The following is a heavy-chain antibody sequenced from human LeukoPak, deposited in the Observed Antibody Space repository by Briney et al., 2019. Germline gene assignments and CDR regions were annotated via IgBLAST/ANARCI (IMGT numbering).Heavy chain of an antibody. CDR2: IYYSGST. Sequence: SETLSLTCAVSGYSISSGYYWGWIRQPPGKGLEWIGYIYYSGSTNYNPSLKSRVTISVDTSKNQFSLKLSSVTAADTAVYYCARDFEGGHDYWGQGTLVTVSS. V-gene: IGHV4-61*01. D-gene: IGHD3-9*01. CDR3: ARDFEGGHDY. J-gene: IGHJ4*02. CDR1: GYSISSGYY.